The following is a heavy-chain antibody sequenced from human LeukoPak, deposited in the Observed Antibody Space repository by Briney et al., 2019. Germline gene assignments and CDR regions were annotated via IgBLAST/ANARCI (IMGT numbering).Heavy chain of an antibody. CDR1: GGSISSGDYY. D-gene: IGHD3-9*01. CDR2: IYYSGST. Sequence: SQTLSLTCTVSGGSISSGDYYWSWIRQPPGKGLEWIGYIYYSGSTYYNPSLKSRVTLSVDTSKNQFSLKLSSVTAADTAVYYCARAGDILTGYSYFDYWGQGTLVTVSS. CDR3: ARAGDILTGYSYFDY. V-gene: IGHV4-30-4*01. J-gene: IGHJ4*02.